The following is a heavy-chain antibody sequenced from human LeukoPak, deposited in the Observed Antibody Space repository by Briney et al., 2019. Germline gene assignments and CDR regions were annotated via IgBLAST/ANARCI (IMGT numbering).Heavy chain of an antibody. J-gene: IGHJ5*02. V-gene: IGHV7-4-1*02. D-gene: IGHD3-3*01. Sequence: ASVKVSCKASGYTFTGYAMNWVRQAPGQGLEWMGWINTNTGNPTYAQGFTGRFVFSLDTSVSTAYLQISSLKAEDTAVYYCARDRVVLRFLSGWFDPWGQGTLVTVSS. CDR2: INTNTGNP. CDR1: GYTFTGYA. CDR3: ARDRVVLRFLSGWFDP.